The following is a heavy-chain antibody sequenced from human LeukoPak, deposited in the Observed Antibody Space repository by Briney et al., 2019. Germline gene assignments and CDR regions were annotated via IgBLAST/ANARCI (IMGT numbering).Heavy chain of an antibody. Sequence: GGSLRLSCAASGFTFSSYAMHWVRQAPGKGLEWVAVISYDGSNKYYADSVNGRFTISRDNSKNTLYLQMDSLRAEDTAVYYCARDYDGKAWYYFDYWGQGTLVTVSS. V-gene: IGHV3-30-3*01. D-gene: IGHD4-23*01. CDR3: ARDYDGKAWYYFDY. CDR2: ISYDGSNK. J-gene: IGHJ4*02. CDR1: GFTFSSYA.